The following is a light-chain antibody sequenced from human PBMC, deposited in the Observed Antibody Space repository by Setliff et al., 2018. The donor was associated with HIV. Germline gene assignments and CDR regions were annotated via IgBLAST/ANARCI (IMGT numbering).Light chain of an antibody. CDR1: GSNIGAGFD. CDR3: QSFDNYFSDSRL. V-gene: IGLV1-40*01. Sequence: QSALTQPPSVSGAPGQTVTISCTGTGSNIGAGFDVNWYQQFPGTAPKLLIYGDNNRPSGVPDRFSGAKSGTSASLAITGLQTEDEADYYCQSFDNYFSDSRLFGGGTKVTV. CDR2: GDN. J-gene: IGLJ3*02.